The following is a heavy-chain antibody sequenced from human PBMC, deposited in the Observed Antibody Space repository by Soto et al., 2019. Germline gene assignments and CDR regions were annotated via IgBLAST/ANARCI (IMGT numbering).Heavy chain of an antibody. V-gene: IGHV1-46*01. CDR1: GYTFTSYY. CDR2: INPSGGST. Sequence: RASVKVSCKASGYTFTSYYMHWVRQAPGQGLEWMGIINPSGGSTSYAQKFQGRVTMTRNTSISTAYMELSSLRSEDTAVYFCARATYGDYAIYNWFDPWGQGTLVTVSS. J-gene: IGHJ5*02. CDR3: ARATYGDYAIYNWFDP. D-gene: IGHD4-17*01.